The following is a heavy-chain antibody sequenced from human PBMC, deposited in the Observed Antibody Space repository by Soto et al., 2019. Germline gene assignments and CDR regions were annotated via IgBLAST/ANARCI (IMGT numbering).Heavy chain of an antibody. Sequence: ASVKVSCKASGYTFTSYGISWVRQAPGQGLEWMGWISAYNGNTNYAQKLQGRVTMTTDTSTSTAYMELRSPRSDDTAVYYCARADAAIGYCSGGSCSSLGFDPWGQGTLVTVSS. V-gene: IGHV1-18*01. D-gene: IGHD2-15*01. CDR1: GYTFTSYG. CDR3: ARADAAIGYCSGGSCSSLGFDP. CDR2: ISAYNGNT. J-gene: IGHJ5*02.